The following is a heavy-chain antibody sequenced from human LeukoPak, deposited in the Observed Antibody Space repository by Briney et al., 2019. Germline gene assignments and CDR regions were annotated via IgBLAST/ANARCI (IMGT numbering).Heavy chain of an antibody. J-gene: IGHJ5*02. Sequence: ASVKVSCKVSGCTLTELSMHWVRQAPGKGLEGMGGFDPEDGETIYAQKFQGRVTMTEDTSTDTAYMELSSLRSEDTAVYYCATDPRIVGATILEFDPWGQGTLVTVSS. CDR2: FDPEDGET. CDR1: GCTLTELS. D-gene: IGHD1-26*01. CDR3: ATDPRIVGATILEFDP. V-gene: IGHV1-24*01.